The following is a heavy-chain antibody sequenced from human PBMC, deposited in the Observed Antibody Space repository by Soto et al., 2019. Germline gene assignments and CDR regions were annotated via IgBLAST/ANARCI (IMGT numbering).Heavy chain of an antibody. CDR1: GFTFSSYS. Sequence: PGGSLRLSCAASGFTFSSYSMNWVRQAPGKGLEWVSYITHTGSSKYYADSVKGRFTISRDNAKNSLYLEMSSLRVEDTAVSYCVKVVATSAYWGQGTLVTVSS. J-gene: IGHJ4*02. V-gene: IGHV3-48*04. D-gene: IGHD2-15*01. CDR2: ITHTGSSK. CDR3: VKVVATSAY.